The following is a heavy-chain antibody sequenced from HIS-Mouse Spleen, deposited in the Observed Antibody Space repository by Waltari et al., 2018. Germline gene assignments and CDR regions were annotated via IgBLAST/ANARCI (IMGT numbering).Heavy chain of an antibody. CDR1: GYTFTGYY. J-gene: IGHJ3*02. D-gene: IGHD6-13*01. Sequence: QVQLVQSGAEVKKPGASVKVSCKASGYTFTGYYMHWVRQAPGQGLEWMGWINPNSGGTNYAQECQGRVTRTRDTSISTAYMELSRLRSDDTAVYYCARFEAAGTKAFDIWGQGTMVTVSS. V-gene: IGHV1-2*02. CDR2: INPNSGGT. CDR3: ARFEAAGTKAFDI.